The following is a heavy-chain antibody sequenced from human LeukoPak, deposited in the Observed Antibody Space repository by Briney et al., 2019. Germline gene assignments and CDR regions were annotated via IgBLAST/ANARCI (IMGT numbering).Heavy chain of an antibody. CDR3: ARDPSSFPNYFDY. Sequence: GGSLRLSRVASGFSVSSNYMSWVRQAPGKGLEWVSLLYSDGSTFYADSVKGRFTISRDNSKNTLYLQMNRLRAEDTAVYYCARDPSSFPNYFDYWGQGTLVTVSS. CDR2: LYSDGST. D-gene: IGHD3-10*01. J-gene: IGHJ4*02. V-gene: IGHV3-53*01. CDR1: GFSVSSNY.